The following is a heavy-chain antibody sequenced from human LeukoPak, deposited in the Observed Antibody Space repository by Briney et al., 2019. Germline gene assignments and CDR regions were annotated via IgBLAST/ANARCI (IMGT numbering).Heavy chain of an antibody. V-gene: IGHV3-53*01. Sequence: TGGSLRLSCAVSGFTVSSNYMNWVRQAPGKGLQWVSIIYDNNSTYYADSVKGRFTISRGNSKNTLYLQMNSLRAEDTAVYYCARRLDYSAGTFDYWGQGTLSPSPQ. D-gene: IGHD3-16*01. CDR1: GFTVSSNY. CDR3: ARRLDYSAGTFDY. CDR2: IYDNNST. J-gene: IGHJ4*02.